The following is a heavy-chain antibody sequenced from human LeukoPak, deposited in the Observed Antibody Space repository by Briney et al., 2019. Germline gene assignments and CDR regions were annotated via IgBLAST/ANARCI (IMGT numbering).Heavy chain of an antibody. J-gene: IGHJ4*02. D-gene: IGHD3-10*01. CDR2: ISGSGGST. V-gene: IGHV3-23*01. CDR3: AKYMVRGVIITHFDY. Sequence: PGGSLRLSCAASGFTFSSYAMSWVRQAPGKGLEWVSAISGSGGSTYYADSVKGRFTISRDNSKNTLYLQMNSLRAEDTAVYYCAKYMVRGVIITHFDYWGQGTLVTVSS. CDR1: GFTFSSYA.